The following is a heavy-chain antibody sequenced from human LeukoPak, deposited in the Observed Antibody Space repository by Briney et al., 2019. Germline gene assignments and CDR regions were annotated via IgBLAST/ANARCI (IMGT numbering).Heavy chain of an antibody. CDR3: ARDPNPTENWYFDL. D-gene: IGHD2-21*02. J-gene: IGHJ2*01. CDR1: GGSFSGYY. CDR2: INHSGST. V-gene: IGHV4-34*01. Sequence: SETLSLTCAVYGGSFSGYYWSWIRQPPGKGQEWIGEINHSGSTNYNPSLKSRVTISVDTSKNQFSLKLSSVTAADTAVYYCARDPNPTENWYFDLWGRGTLVTVSS.